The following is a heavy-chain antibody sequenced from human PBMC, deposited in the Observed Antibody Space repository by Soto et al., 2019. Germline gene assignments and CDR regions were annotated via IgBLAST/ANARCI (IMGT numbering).Heavy chain of an antibody. V-gene: IGHV3-30*04. Sequence: QVQLVESGGGVVQPGRSLRLSCAASGFTFSSCSMHWVRQAPGKGLEWVAVISYDGRNEYYADSVKGRFTISRDNSKNNLYLQMNSLRADDTAVYYCARDLTGVASDSWGQGTLVTVSS. CDR1: GFTFSSCS. J-gene: IGHJ4*02. D-gene: IGHD7-27*01. CDR3: ARDLTGVASDS. CDR2: ISYDGRNE.